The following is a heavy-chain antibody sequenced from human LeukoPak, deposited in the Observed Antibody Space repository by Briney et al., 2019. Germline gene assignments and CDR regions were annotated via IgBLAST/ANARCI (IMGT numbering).Heavy chain of an antibody. V-gene: IGHV4-34*01. CDR1: GGSFSGYY. Sequence: PSETLSLTCAVYGGSFSGYYWSWIRQPPGKGLEWIGEINHSGSTNYNPSLKSRVTISVDTSKNQSSLKLSSVTAADTAVYYCARYSYGYDAFDIWGQGTMVTVSS. CDR2: INHSGST. J-gene: IGHJ3*02. D-gene: IGHD5-18*01. CDR3: ARYSYGYDAFDI.